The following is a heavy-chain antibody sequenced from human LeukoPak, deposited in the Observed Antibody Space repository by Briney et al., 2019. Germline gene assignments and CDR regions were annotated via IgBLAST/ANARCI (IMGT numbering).Heavy chain of an antibody. CDR2: ISYDGSNK. CDR3: AKVGYSSGWYGNFDY. CDR1: GFTFSSYG. V-gene: IGHV3-30*18. J-gene: IGHJ4*02. D-gene: IGHD6-19*01. Sequence: GGSLRLSCAASGFTFSSYGMHWVRQAPGKGLEWVAVISYDGSNKYYADSVKGRFTISRDSSKNTLYLQMNSLRAEDTAVYYCAKVGYSSGWYGNFDYWGQGTLVTVSS.